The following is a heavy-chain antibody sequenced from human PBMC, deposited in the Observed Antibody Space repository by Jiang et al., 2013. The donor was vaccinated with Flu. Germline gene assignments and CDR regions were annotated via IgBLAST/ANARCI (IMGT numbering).Heavy chain of an antibody. CDR1: GYTFSDYY. CDR3: ARDPDTPMPIDF. Sequence: SGAEVKKPGASVMVSCEASGYTFSDYYIHWVRQAPGQGLEWMGWINPNSSDTSYAQKFQGRVTMTTDTSINTAYMELTRLASDDTAIYYCARDPDTPMPIDFWGQGTLVAVSS. J-gene: IGHJ4*02. V-gene: IGHV1-2*02. D-gene: IGHD5-18*01. CDR2: INPNSSDT.